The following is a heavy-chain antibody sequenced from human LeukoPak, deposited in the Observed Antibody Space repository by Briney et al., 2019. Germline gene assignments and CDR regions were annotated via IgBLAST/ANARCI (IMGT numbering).Heavy chain of an antibody. J-gene: IGHJ4*02. CDR3: AKGSGSTWDHTWDF. D-gene: IGHD6-13*01. CDR1: GFTFTTYG. Sequence: AGGALRLSGACSGFTFTTYGMHWVRQAPGKGLDGVAVISYDGSDKYYADSVKGRFTISRDNSKNTLYLQMNSLRAGDTAVYYCAKGSGSTWDHTWDFWGQGTLVTVSS. CDR2: ISYDGSDK. V-gene: IGHV3-30*18.